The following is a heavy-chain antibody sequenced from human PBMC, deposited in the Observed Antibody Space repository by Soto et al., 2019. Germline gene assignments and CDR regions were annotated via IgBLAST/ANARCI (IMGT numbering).Heavy chain of an antibody. Sequence: SETLSLTCTVSGGSISSSSYYWGWIRQPPGKGLEWIGSIYYSGSTYYNPSLKSRVTISVDTSKNQFSLKLSSVTAADTAVYYCARHFRNSNYDFWSGYSMVRGVIISEIEYWGQGTLVTVSS. V-gene: IGHV4-39*01. CDR3: ARHFRNSNYDFWSGYSMVRGVIISEIEY. D-gene: IGHD3-10*01. CDR1: GGSISSSSYY. CDR2: IYYSGST. J-gene: IGHJ4*02.